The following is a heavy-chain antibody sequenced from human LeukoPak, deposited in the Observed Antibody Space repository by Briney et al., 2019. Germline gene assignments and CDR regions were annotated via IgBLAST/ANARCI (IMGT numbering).Heavy chain of an antibody. CDR2: IYPSDSDP. V-gene: IGHV5-51*01. CDR3: ASHDYGDYGTFKY. D-gene: IGHD4-17*01. CDR1: GYTFINYW. J-gene: IGHJ4*02. Sequence: GESLKISCKGSGYTFINYWIGWVRQMPGKVLEWVGIIYPSDSDPRYSPSFRGQVTISADKSISTAYLQWSSLKASDTAMYYCASHDYGDYGTFKYWGQGTLVTVSS.